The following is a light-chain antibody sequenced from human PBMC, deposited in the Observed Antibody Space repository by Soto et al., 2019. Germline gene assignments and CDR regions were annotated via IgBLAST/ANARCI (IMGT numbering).Light chain of an antibody. J-gene: IGKJ5*01. CDR3: QQYNSYPIT. Sequence: EIVMTQSPATLSVSLGERATLSCRASQSVSSSYLAWYQQKPGQAPRLLIYAASSRATGSPDRFSGGGSGTEFTLTISSLQPDDFATYYCQQYNSYPITFGQGTRLEIK. CDR2: AAS. CDR1: QSVSSSY. V-gene: IGKV3D-15*01.